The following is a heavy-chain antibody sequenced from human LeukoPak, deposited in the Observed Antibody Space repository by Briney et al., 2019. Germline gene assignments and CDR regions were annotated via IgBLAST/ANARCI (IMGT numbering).Heavy chain of an antibody. D-gene: IGHD6-6*01. CDR2: IGPNSGGT. CDR1: GYTFSDYY. CDR3: ARSNIAVRRGDNWFDP. V-gene: IGHV1-2*02. J-gene: IGHJ5*02. Sequence: ASVKVSCKASGYTFSDYYMHWVRQAPGQGLEWMGWIGPNSGGTNYAQKFQGRVTMTRDTSISTAYMEPSRLISDDTAVYYCARSNIAVRRGDNWFDPWGQGTLVTVSS.